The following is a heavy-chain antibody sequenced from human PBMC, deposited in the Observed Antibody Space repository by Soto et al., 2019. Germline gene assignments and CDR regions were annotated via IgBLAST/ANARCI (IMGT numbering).Heavy chain of an antibody. Sequence: GSLRLSCVASGFTFSNYWMTWVRQAPGKGLEWVANIKPDGSEKNYVDSVEGRFTISRDNVENSLYLQMNNLRPEDTAVYYCARFRDYFACWGQGTLVTVSS. D-gene: IGHD2-21*01. CDR1: GFTFSNYW. CDR2: IKPDGSEK. V-gene: IGHV3-7*01. J-gene: IGHJ4*02. CDR3: ARFRDYFAC.